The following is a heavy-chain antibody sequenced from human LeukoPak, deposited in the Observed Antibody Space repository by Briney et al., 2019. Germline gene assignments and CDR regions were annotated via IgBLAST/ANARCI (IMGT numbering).Heavy chain of an antibody. CDR3: ARDPHNPGPIDY. V-gene: IGHV3-21*01. CDR2: ISGNNNYI. Sequence: GGSLRLSCAASGFTFSSYSMNWVRQAPGKRLEWVSSISGNNNYIYYADSVGGRFTISRDNARDSLLLQMDSLRAEDTAVYYCARDPHNPGPIDYWGQGTLVTVSS. CDR1: GFTFSSYS. J-gene: IGHJ4*02.